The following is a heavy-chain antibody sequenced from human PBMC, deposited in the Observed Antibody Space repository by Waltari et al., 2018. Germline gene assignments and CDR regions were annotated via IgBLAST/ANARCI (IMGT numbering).Heavy chain of an antibody. D-gene: IGHD3-3*01. J-gene: IGHJ4*02. CDR2: SYNSGST. Sequence: QVQLQESGPGLVKPSETLSLTCTVSGGSISGYHWSWIRQPPGKGLEWIGYSYNSGSTNYNPSLKRRVPISVATSKSQFSLKLSSVTAADTAVYYCARQRFFDSWGQGTLVTVSS. CDR3: ARQRFFDS. CDR1: GGSISGYH. V-gene: IGHV4-59*13.